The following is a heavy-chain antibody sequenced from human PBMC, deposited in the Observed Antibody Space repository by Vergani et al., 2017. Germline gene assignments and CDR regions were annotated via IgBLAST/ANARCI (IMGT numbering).Heavy chain of an antibody. CDR2: IYYSGST. CDR1: GGSISSYY. CDR3: ASLRLTITSNWFDP. D-gene: IGHD1-20*01. V-gene: IGHV4-59*08. Sequence: QVQLQESGPGLVKPSETLSLTCTVSGGSISSYYWSWIRQPPGKGLEWIGYIYYSGSTNYNPSLKSRVTISVDTSKNQFSLKLSSVTAADTAVYYCASLRLTITSNWFDPWGQGTLVTVSS. J-gene: IGHJ5*02.